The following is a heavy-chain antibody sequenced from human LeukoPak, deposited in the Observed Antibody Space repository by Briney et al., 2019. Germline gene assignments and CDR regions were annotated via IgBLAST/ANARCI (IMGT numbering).Heavy chain of an antibody. CDR3: ARARRGRDGYNYHFDY. CDR2: INHSGST. V-gene: IGHV4-34*01. CDR1: GGSFSGYY. Sequence: SETLSLTCAVYGGSFSGYYWSWIRQPPGKGLEWIGEINHSGSTNYNPSLKSRVTISVDTSKNQFSLKLSSVTAADTAVYYCARARRGRDGYNYHFDYWGQGTLVTVSS. J-gene: IGHJ4*02. D-gene: IGHD5-24*01.